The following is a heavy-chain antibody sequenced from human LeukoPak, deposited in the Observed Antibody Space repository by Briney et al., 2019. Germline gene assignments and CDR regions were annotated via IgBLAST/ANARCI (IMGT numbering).Heavy chain of an antibody. V-gene: IGHV1-2*02. Sequence: ASVKVSCKASGYTFTGYYIHWVRQAPGQRLEWMGWINPNSGGTNSAKKFQGRVTMTRDTSISTAYMELSRLQSDDTAVYYCGWSPNTFYLDYWGQGTLVTVSS. D-gene: IGHD2-15*01. CDR3: GWSPNTFYLDY. CDR2: INPNSGGT. CDR1: GYTFTGYY. J-gene: IGHJ4*02.